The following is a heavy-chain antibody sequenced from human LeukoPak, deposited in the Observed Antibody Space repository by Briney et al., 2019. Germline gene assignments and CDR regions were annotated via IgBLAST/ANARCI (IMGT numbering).Heavy chain of an antibody. CDR1: GFTFRSYA. J-gene: IGHJ4*02. Sequence: PGGSLRLSCAASGFTFRSYAMHWVRQAPGRGLEWVTIISYDEINKYYADSVKGRFTIFRDNSKNTLYLQMNSLRAEDTAVYYCARDDPYCSGGSCYPRGLDYWGQGTLVTVSS. CDR3: ARDDPYCSGGSCYPRGLDY. V-gene: IGHV3-30-3*01. D-gene: IGHD2-15*01. CDR2: ISYDEINK.